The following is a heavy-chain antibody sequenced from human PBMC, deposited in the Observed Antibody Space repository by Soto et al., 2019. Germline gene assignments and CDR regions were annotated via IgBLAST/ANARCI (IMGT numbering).Heavy chain of an antibody. CDR1: GFTFSDYY. Sequence: GGSLRLSCAASGFTFSDYYMSWIRQAPGKGLEWVSYISSSGSIIYYADSVKGRFTISRDNARNSLYLQLNSLRAEDTAVYYCARDQGYYDSGGYFDYWGQGTLVTVSS. CDR3: ARDQGYYDSGGYFDY. J-gene: IGHJ4*02. V-gene: IGHV3-11*01. D-gene: IGHD3-22*01. CDR2: ISSSGSII.